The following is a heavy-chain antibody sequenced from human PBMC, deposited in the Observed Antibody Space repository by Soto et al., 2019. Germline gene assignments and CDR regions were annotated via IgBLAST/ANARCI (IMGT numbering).Heavy chain of an antibody. CDR2: IYYSGST. CDR1: GGSISSGGYY. J-gene: IGHJ4*02. V-gene: IGHV4-31*03. CDR3: ARSSQSTVTTFAY. D-gene: IGHD4-17*01. Sequence: QVQLQESGPGLVKPSQTLSLTCTVSGGSISSGGYYWSWIRQHPGKGLEWIGYIYYSGSTYYNPSLTSRVTISVDTSKNQCSLKLSSVTAADTAVYYCARSSQSTVTTFAYWGQGTRVTVSS.